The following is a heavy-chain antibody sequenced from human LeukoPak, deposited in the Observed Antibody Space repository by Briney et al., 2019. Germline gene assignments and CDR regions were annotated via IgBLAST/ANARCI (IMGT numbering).Heavy chain of an antibody. J-gene: IGHJ4*02. Sequence: PSQTLSVTCTVSGGSISSGGYYWSWIRQHPGKGLEWIGYIYYSGSTYYNPSLKSRVTISVDTSKNQFSLKLSSVTAADTAVYYCARAIPSDYGDYVDYWGQGTLVTVSS. CDR3: ARAIPSDYGDYVDY. V-gene: IGHV4-31*03. CDR2: IYYSGST. CDR1: GGSISSGGYY. D-gene: IGHD4-17*01.